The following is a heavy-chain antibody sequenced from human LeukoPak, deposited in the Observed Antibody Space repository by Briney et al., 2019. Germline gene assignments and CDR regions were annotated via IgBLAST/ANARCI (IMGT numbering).Heavy chain of an antibody. CDR2: ISSSSSHI. Sequence: GGSLRLSCAASGFTFSSYSMNWVRQAPGKGLEWVSSISSSSSHIYYADSVKGRFTISRDNAKNSLYLQMNSLRAEDTAVYYCARLGSGSYKTGFDYWGQGTLVTVSS. J-gene: IGHJ4*02. D-gene: IGHD1-26*01. V-gene: IGHV3-21*01. CDR3: ARLGSGSYKTGFDY. CDR1: GFTFSSYS.